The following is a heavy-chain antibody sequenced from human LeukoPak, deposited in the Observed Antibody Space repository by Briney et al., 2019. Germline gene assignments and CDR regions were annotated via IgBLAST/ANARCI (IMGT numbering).Heavy chain of an antibody. J-gene: IGHJ5*02. CDR1: AFTSSNYW. D-gene: IGHD6-13*01. CDR3: LRDRGYSTYDR. V-gene: IGHV3-7*01. Sequence: GGSLRLSCAASAFTSSNYWMNWVRQAPGKGLEWVASIKQDGSEKYYVDSVKGRFTISRDNAKNSLYLQMNTLRAEDTAVYYCLRDRGYSTYDRWGQGTLVTVSS. CDR2: IKQDGSEK.